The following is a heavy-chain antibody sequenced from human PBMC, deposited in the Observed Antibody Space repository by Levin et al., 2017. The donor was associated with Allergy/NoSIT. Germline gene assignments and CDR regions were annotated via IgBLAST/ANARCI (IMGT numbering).Heavy chain of an antibody. Sequence: SETLSLTCAVNGGSFNNYYWSWIRQPPGKGLEWIGEIYPSGSSNYNPSLKSRVTMSIDASKNPFSLHLTSVTAAATAIYFCARQSGYCTSTSCRFYWFDPWGQGTQVTVAS. CDR2: IYPSGSS. CDR3: ARQSGYCTSTSCRFYWFDP. J-gene: IGHJ5*02. V-gene: IGHV4-34*01. CDR1: GGSFNNYY. D-gene: IGHD2-2*01.